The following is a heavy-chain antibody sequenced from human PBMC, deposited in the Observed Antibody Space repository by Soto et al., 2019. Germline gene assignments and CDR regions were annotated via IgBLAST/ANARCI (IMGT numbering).Heavy chain of an antibody. CDR1: GFIVSDTY. V-gene: IGHV3-66*01. Sequence: EVQLVESGGGLVQPGGSLRLSCTASGFIVSDTYVNWVRQAPGKGLEWVSVISNRGDTHYADSVRGRFSLSRDISDNNLHLQTNNLRVEDTAVYYCAREPRYCRGGSCSITGDAYDIWGQGTMVTVSS. CDR2: ISNRGDT. D-gene: IGHD2-15*01. J-gene: IGHJ3*02. CDR3: AREPRYCRGGSCSITGDAYDI.